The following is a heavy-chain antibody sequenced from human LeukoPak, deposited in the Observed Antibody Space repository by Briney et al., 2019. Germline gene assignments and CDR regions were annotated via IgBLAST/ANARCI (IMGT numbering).Heavy chain of an antibody. CDR3: ARLYDYGAPGDY. D-gene: IGHD4-17*01. CDR2: IIPIFGTA. J-gene: IGHJ4*02. Sequence: SVKVSCKASGGTFSSYAISWVRQAPGQGLEWMGGIIPIFGTANYAQKFQGRVTITADESTSTAYMELRSLRSDDTAVYYCARLYDYGAPGDYWGQGTLVTVSS. CDR1: GGTFSSYA. V-gene: IGHV1-69*13.